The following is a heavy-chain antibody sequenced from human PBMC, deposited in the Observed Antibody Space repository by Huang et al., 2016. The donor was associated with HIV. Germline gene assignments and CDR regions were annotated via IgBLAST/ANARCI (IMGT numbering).Heavy chain of an antibody. V-gene: IGHV4-39*01. J-gene: IGHJ4*02. CDR2: IYQSGIT. CDR1: GGSISSSSYY. D-gene: IGHD3-22*01. Sequence: HLQLQESGPGLVKPSETLSLTCTVSGGSISSSSYYWGWIRQPPGKGLEWIGRIYQSGITYYKPSRKSRVTISGDTSKNQFSLKVSSVSAADTAVYYCARHVTPYYYDSSGYYHYYFDYWGQGTLVTVSS. CDR3: ARHVTPYYYDSSGYYHYYFDY.